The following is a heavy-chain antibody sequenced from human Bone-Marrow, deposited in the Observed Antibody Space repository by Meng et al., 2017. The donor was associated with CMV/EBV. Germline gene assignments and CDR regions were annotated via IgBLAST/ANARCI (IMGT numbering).Heavy chain of an antibody. D-gene: IGHD2-15*01. Sequence: TLSLTCTVSGGSISSYYWSWIRQPPGKALEWLALIYWNDDKRYSPSLKSRLTITKDTSKNQVVLTMTNMDPVDTATYYCAHMTRLVVAARRHNWFDPWGQGTLVTVSS. CDR3: AHMTRLVVAARRHNWFDP. CDR1: GGSISSYYW. V-gene: IGHV2-5*01. J-gene: IGHJ5*02. CDR2: IYWNDDK.